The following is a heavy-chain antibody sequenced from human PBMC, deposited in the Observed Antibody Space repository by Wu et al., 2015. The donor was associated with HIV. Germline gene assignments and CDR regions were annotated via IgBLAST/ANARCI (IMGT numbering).Heavy chain of an antibody. D-gene: IGHD6-13*01. J-gene: IGHJ5*02. CDR2: IIPIFGAA. V-gene: IGHV1-69*15. CDR3: ARGEAAGIGLSGKEFDP. Sequence: QVQLVQSGAEVKRPGSSVRVSCAVSGGTFSSYAMSWVRQAPGQGLEWMGRIIPIFGAANYAQKFQDRVTIIADESTSTVFMEMTSLRSEDTAIYYCARGEAAGIGLSGKEFDPWGQGTLVTVSS. CDR1: GGTFSSYA.